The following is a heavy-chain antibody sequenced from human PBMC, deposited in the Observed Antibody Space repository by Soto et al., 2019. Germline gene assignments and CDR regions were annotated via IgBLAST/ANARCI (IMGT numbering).Heavy chain of an antibody. Sequence: GASVKVSCKTSGYTFFAYGLAWLRQAPGQRPEWMGWVSANDERTNYAHKFQGRVTMTTDRSTTTTYMELRSLTSDDTAVYYCARELNTDSSAFYSFSYWGQGTLGTVSS. V-gene: IGHV1-18*01. CDR1: GYTFFAYG. CDR3: ARELNTDSSAFYSFSY. CDR2: VSANDERT. J-gene: IGHJ4*02. D-gene: IGHD3-22*01.